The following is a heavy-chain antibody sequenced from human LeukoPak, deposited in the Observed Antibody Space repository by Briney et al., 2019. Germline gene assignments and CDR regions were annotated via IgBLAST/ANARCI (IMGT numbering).Heavy chain of an antibody. V-gene: IGHV3-20*04. J-gene: IGHJ4*02. CDR2: INWNGGST. Sequence: TGGSLRLSCAASGFTFDDYGMSWVRQAPGKGLEWVSGINWNGGSTGYADSVKGRFTISRDNAKNSLYLQMNSLRAEDTALYYCARDRRYCSGGSCYKADYWGQGTLVTVSS. CDR3: ARDRRYCSGGSCYKADY. D-gene: IGHD2-15*01. CDR1: GFTFDDYG.